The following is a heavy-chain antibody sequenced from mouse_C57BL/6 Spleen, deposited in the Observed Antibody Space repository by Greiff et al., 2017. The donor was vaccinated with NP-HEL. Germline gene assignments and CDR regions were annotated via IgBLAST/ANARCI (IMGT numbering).Heavy chain of an antibody. CDR3: ASEDREGYAMDY. V-gene: IGHV14-2*01. Sequence: EVQLQQSGAELVKPGASVKLSCTASGFNIKDYYMHWVKQRTEQGLEWIGRIDPEDGETKYAPKLQGKATITADTSSNTAYMKLSSLTSEATAVDYGASEDREGYAMDYWGQGTSVTVSA. J-gene: IGHJ4*01. CDR2: IDPEDGET. CDR1: GFNIKDYY. D-gene: IGHD3-3*01.